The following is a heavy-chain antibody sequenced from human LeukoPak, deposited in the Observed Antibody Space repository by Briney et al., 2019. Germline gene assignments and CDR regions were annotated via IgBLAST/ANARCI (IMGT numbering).Heavy chain of an antibody. CDR2: INHGGST. Sequence: SETLSLTCAVYGGSFSGYYWSWIRQPPGKGLEWIGEINHGGSTNYNPSLKSRVTISVDTSKNQFSLKLSSVTAADTAVYYCARGVRLTTVTRALYYFDYWGQGTLVTVSS. CDR3: ARGVRLTTVTRALYYFDY. V-gene: IGHV4-34*01. J-gene: IGHJ4*02. D-gene: IGHD4-17*01. CDR1: GGSFSGYY.